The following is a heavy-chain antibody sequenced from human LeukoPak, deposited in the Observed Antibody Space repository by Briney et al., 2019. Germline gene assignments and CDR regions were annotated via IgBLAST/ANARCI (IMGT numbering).Heavy chain of an antibody. J-gene: IGHJ5*02. V-gene: IGHV4-38-2*01. Sequence: PSETLSLTCAVSGYSISSGYYWGWIRQPPGKGLEWIGSIYHSGSTYYNPSLKSRVTILVDTSKNQFSLKLSSVTAADTAVYYCARRGEYCSSTSCRTIGFDPWGQGTLVTVSS. CDR1: GYSISSGYY. CDR3: ARRGEYCSSTSCRTIGFDP. CDR2: IYHSGST. D-gene: IGHD2-2*01.